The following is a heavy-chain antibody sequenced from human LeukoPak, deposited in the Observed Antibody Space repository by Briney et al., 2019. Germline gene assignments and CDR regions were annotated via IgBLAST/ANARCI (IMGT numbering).Heavy chain of an antibody. V-gene: IGHV3-74*01. CDR1: GITFSNYY. CDR2: IIQDGSVT. CDR3: ARDVAPIDY. J-gene: IGHJ4*02. Sequence: GGSLRLSCVTSGITFSNYYMHWVRQVPGEGLVWVSHIIQDGSVTSYADSVKGRFTISRDNAKNTVYLQLNNLRAEDTAVYYCARDVAPIDYWGQGTLVTVSS.